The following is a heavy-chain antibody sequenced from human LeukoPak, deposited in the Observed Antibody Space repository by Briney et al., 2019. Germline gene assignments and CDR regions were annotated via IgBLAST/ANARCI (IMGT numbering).Heavy chain of an antibody. V-gene: IGHV4-34*01. CDR3: ARGRYVRGYAFDV. D-gene: IGHD3-16*01. CDR1: GESFSGYY. J-gene: IGHJ3*01. Sequence: SETLSLTCAVYGESFSGYYWSWIRQPPGKGLEWIGEINHSGSTNYNPSLKSRVTISVDTSKNQFSLKLSSVTAADTAVYYCARGRYVRGYAFDVWGQGTMVTVSS. CDR2: INHSGST.